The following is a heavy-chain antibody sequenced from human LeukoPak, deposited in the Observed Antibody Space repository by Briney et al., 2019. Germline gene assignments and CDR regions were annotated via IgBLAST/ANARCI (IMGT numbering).Heavy chain of an antibody. CDR2: MYYSGST. D-gene: IGHD3-22*01. J-gene: IGHJ4*02. Sequence: PSETLSLTCTVSGGSITNSYYWGWIRQPPGKGLEWIGSMYYSGSTYYNPSLKSRITISVDTSMNQFSLKLSSVTAADTAVYYCARQYYYNRAIYSKLDFWGQGTLVTVSS. V-gene: IGHV4-39*01. CDR3: ARQYYYNRAIYSKLDF. CDR1: GGSITNSYY.